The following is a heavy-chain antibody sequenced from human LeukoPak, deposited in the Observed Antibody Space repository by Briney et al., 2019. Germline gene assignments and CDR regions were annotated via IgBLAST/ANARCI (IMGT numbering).Heavy chain of an antibody. V-gene: IGHV3-33*06. CDR1: GFTFSSYG. D-gene: IGHD4-23*01. J-gene: IGHJ4*02. CDR2: IWYDGSNK. Sequence: HPGRSLRLSCAASGFTFSSYGMHWVRQAPGKGVEWVAVIWYDGSNKYYADSVKGRFTISRDNSKNTLYLQMNSLRAEDTAVYYCAKDFRDYGGNSGFDYWGQGTLVTVSS. CDR3: AKDFRDYGGNSGFDY.